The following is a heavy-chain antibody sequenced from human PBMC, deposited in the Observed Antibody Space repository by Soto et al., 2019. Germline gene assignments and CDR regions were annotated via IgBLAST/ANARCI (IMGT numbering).Heavy chain of an antibody. J-gene: IGHJ4*02. D-gene: IGHD3-16*01. V-gene: IGHV3-23*01. Sequence: GTMRLSGVASGFTCSSYAMTWVRQAPGKGLEWVSAISGGDGSPSYADSVKGRFTISRDNSKNTLYLHMNSLRADDTAAYYCAKWHTYNYDSLAFSGFDCWGQGTQVSVSS. CDR1: GFTCSSYA. CDR2: ISGGDGSP. CDR3: AKWHTYNYDSLAFSGFDC.